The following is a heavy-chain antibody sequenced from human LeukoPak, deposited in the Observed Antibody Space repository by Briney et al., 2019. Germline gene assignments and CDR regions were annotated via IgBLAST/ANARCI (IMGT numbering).Heavy chain of an antibody. D-gene: IGHD1-14*01. Sequence: GASVKVSCTPSGYPFTTYEINWVRQAAGQGPEWMGWVHPDTGYADYAQKFQGRVTMTSDTSISTAYMELSSLRSDDTAVYFCARGPRNDPWGQGTRVTVSS. CDR3: ARGPRNDP. CDR1: GYPFTTYE. J-gene: IGHJ5*02. CDR2: VHPDTGYA. V-gene: IGHV1-8*01.